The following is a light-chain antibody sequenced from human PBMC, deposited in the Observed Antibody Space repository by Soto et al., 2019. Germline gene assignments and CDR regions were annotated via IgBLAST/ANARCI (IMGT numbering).Light chain of an antibody. CDR2: AAS. V-gene: IGKV3-11*01. CDR3: QQRSNWPRT. CDR1: QSVSSN. J-gene: IGKJ1*01. Sequence: IVLIQSPGTLSLSPGESATLSCRTSQSVSSNSLAWHQQKPGQAPRPLMYAASNRATGIPARFSGSGSGTDFTLTISSLEPEDFAVYYCQQRSNWPRTFGQGTKVDIK.